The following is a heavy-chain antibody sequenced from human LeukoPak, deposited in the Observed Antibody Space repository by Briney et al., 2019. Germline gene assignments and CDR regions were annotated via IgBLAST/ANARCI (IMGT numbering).Heavy chain of an antibody. CDR2: ISSSSSTI. D-gene: IGHD5-12*01. J-gene: IGHJ3*02. CDR1: GFTFSSYS. V-gene: IGHV3-48*01. CDR3: ARDSKVDDYAFDI. Sequence: PGGSLRLSCAASGFTFSSYSMNWVRQAPGKGLEWVSYISSSSSTIYYADSVKGRFTISRDNAKNSLYLQMNSLRAEDTAVYYCARDSKVDDYAFDIWGQGTMVTVSS.